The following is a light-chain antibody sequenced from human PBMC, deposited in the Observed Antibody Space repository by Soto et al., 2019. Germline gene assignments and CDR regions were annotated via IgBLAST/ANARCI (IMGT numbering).Light chain of an antibody. V-gene: IGKV3-15*01. CDR3: QQYDDWPWT. CDR1: RNVGSK. J-gene: IGKJ1*01. Sequence: EIVMTQSPATLSVSPGERATLSCRASRNVGSKLAWYMQKPGQSPRLLSSGASTRAADFPARFSGSGSGTDFILTISSLQSEDFAFYYCQQYDDWPWTFGQGTKVDIK. CDR2: GAS.